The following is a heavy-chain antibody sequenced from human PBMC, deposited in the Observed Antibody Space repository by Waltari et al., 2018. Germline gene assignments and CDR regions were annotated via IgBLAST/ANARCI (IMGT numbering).Heavy chain of an antibody. Sequence: EVQLVESGGGLAQPGGSLRLSCAASGLSFSNYWMTWVRQASGKGPEWVANIKQDGSEKYYIDSVKGRFTISRDNAKNSLYLQMNNRRVEDTAVYYCTRGGRDSSWYWRDWGQGTLVTVSS. CDR2: IKQDGSEK. D-gene: IGHD6-13*01. V-gene: IGHV3-7*01. J-gene: IGHJ4*02. CDR3: TRGGRDSSWYWRD. CDR1: GLSFSNYW.